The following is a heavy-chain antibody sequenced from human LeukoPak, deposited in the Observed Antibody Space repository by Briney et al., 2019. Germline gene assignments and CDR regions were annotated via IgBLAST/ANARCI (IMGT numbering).Heavy chain of an antibody. D-gene: IGHD5-24*01. CDR1: GFTFDDYA. V-gene: IGHV3-43D*04. J-gene: IGHJ6*03. CDR2: ISWDGDST. CDR3: ARELYTRDGYNSYMDV. Sequence: GGSLRLSCEASGFTFDDYAMHWVRQPPGKGLEWVSRISWDGDSTIYADSVKGRFTISRDNAKNSLYLQMNSLRAEDTAVYYCARELYTRDGYNSYMDVWGRGTTVTVSS.